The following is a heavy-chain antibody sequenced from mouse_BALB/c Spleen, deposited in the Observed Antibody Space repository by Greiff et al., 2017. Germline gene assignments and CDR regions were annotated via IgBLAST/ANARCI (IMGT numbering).Heavy chain of an antibody. Sequence: KLVESGGGLVKPGGSLKLSCAASGFAFSSYDMSWVRQTPEKRLEWVAYISSGGGSTYYPDTVKGRFTISRDNAKNTLYLQMSSLKSEDTAMYYCARQRPGYYAMDYWGQGTSVTVSS. J-gene: IGHJ4*01. CDR1: GFAFSSYD. CDR3: ARQRPGYYAMDY. D-gene: IGHD2-12*01. V-gene: IGHV5-12-1*01. CDR2: ISSGGGST.